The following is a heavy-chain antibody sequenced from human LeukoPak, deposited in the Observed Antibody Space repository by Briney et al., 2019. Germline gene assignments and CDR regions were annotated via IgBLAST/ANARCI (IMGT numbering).Heavy chain of an antibody. V-gene: IGHV3-48*02. CDR2: ITSSSSTI. Sequence: GGSLRLSCAASGFTFSSYAMNWVRQAPGKGLEWVSYITSSSSTIYYADSVKGRFTISRDNAKNSLYLQMNSLRDEDTAVYYCAREYSSSSGSVSDYWGQGTLVTVSS. CDR1: GFTFSSYA. J-gene: IGHJ4*02. D-gene: IGHD6-6*01. CDR3: AREYSSSSGSVSDY.